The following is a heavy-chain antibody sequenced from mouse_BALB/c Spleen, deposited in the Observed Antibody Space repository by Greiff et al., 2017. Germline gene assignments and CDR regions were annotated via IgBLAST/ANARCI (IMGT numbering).Heavy chain of an antibody. CDR1: GFTFSSYG. Sequence: EVKLVESGGGLVQPGGSLKLSCAASGFTFSSYGMSWVRQTPDKRLELVATINSNGGSTYYPDSVKGRFTISRDNAKNTLYLQMSSLKSEDTAMYYCARDYYGCSRNFAYWGQGTLVTVSA. CDR3: ARDYYGCSRNFAY. D-gene: IGHD1-1*01. V-gene: IGHV5-6-3*01. J-gene: IGHJ3*01. CDR2: INSNGGST.